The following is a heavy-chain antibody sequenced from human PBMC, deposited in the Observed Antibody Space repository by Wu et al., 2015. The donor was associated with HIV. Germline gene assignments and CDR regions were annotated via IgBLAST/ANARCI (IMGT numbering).Heavy chain of an antibody. J-gene: IGHJ4*02. D-gene: IGHD3-22*01. CDR2: IIPIFGTA. Sequence: QVQLVQSGAEVKKPGSSVKVSCKASGGTFSSYAISWVRQAPGQGLEWTGGIIPIFGTANYAQKFQGRVTITTDESTSTAYMELSSLRSEDTAVYYCARGGVDSSGYYPIDYWGQGTLVTVSS. CDR1: GGTFSSYA. CDR3: ARGGVDSSGYYPIDY. V-gene: IGHV1-69*05.